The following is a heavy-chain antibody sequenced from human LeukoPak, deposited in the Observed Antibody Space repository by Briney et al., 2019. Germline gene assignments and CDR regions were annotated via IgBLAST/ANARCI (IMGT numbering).Heavy chain of an antibody. J-gene: IGHJ5*02. CDR3: ARTPVLRNSYGWFDP. CDR2: IYTSGST. D-gene: IGHD3-9*01. V-gene: IGHV4-4*07. Sequence: SETLSLTCTVSGGSISSYYWSWIRQPAGKGLEWIGRIYTSGSTNYNPSLKSRATISVDTSKNQFFLNLNSVTAADTAVYYCARTPVLRNSYGWFDPWGQGTLVTVSS. CDR1: GGSISSYY.